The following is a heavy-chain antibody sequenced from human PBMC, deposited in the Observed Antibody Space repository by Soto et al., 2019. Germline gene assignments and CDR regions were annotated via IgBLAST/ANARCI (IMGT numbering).Heavy chain of an antibody. D-gene: IGHD2-15*01. V-gene: IGHV4-4*07. CDR2: IYTSGST. CDR1: GGSISIYN. J-gene: IGHJ6*02. CDR3: ARDSRWYCSGGSCSYYYYGMDV. Sequence: PSETLSVNCTVSGGSISIYNWSWIRHPAGKGLEWIGRIYTSGSTNYNPSLKSRVTMSVDTPKNQFSLKLSSVTAADTAVYYCARDSRWYCSGGSCSYYYYGMDVWGQGTTVTVSS.